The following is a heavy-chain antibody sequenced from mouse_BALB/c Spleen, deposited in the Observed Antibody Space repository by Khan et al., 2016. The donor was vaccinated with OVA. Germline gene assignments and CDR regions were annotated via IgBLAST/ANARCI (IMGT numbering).Heavy chain of an antibody. CDR2: INSNGGST. CDR1: GFTFSSYG. Sequence: EVQLVESGGGLVQPGGSLKLSCAASGFTFSSYGMSWVRQTPAKRLVLVATINSNGGSTYYPDSVKGRFTISRDNAKNTLYLQMSSLKSEDTAMYYCARMARTINWGQGTTLTVSS. CDR3: ARMARTIN. V-gene: IGHV5-6-3*01. J-gene: IGHJ2*01.